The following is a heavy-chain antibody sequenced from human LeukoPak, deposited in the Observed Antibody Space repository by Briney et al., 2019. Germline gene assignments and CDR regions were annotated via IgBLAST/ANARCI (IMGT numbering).Heavy chain of an antibody. CDR2: IIPIFGTA. CDR1: GGTFSSYA. CDR3: ARTSRDGYNYPEYFQH. J-gene: IGHJ1*01. Sequence: GSSVKVSCKASGGTFSSYAISWVRQAPGQGLEWMGGIIPIFGTANYAQKFQGRVTITTDESTSTAYMELSSLRSEDTAVYYCARTSRDGYNYPEYFQHWGQGTLVTVSS. V-gene: IGHV1-69*05. D-gene: IGHD5-24*01.